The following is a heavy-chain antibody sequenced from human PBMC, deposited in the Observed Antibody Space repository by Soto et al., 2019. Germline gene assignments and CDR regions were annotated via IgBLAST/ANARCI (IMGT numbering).Heavy chain of an antibody. CDR2: ISYDGSNK. CDR3: AKDRYGGNPDY. CDR1: GFTFSSYG. J-gene: IGHJ4*02. D-gene: IGHD2-15*01. V-gene: IGHV3-30*18. Sequence: GGSLRLSCAASGFTFSSYGMHWVRQAPGKGLEWVAVISYDGSNKYYADSMKGRFTISRDNSKNTLYLQMNSLRAEDTAVYYCAKDRYGGNPDYWGQGTLVTVSS.